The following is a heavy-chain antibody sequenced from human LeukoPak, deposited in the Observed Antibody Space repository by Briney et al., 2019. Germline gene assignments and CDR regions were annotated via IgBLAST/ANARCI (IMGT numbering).Heavy chain of an antibody. D-gene: IGHD3-10*01. J-gene: IGHJ6*03. CDR3: AKDFADGSGPYMDV. CDR2: ISGSGGST. CDR1: GFTFSSYA. Sequence: GGSLRLSCAASGFTFSSYAMSWVRQAPGKGLEWVSAISGSGGSTYYADSVKGRFTISRDNSKNTLYLQMNSLRAEDTAVYYCAKDFADGSGPYMDVWGKGTTVTISS. V-gene: IGHV3-23*01.